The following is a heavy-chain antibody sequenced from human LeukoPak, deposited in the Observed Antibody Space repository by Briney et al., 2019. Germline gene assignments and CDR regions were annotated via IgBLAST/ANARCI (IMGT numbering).Heavy chain of an antibody. CDR3: ARERPPEYCSSTNCYRNYFDH. D-gene: IGHD2-2*01. CDR2: TYYRSTWYH. J-gene: IGHJ4*02. CDR1: GDSVSSNTAA. V-gene: IGHV6-1*01. Sequence: SQTLSLTCAISGDSVSSNTAAWNWIRQSPSRGLAWLGRTYYRSTWYHDYAESVKSRITINPDTSKNHFSLQLNSVTPEDTAVYYCARERPPEYCSSTNCYRNYFDHWGQGTLVTVSA.